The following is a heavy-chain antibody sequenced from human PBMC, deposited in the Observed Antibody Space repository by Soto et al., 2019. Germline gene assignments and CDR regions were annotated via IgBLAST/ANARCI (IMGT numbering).Heavy chain of an antibody. CDR1: GGSISTYH. D-gene: IGHD3-10*01. J-gene: IGHJ4*02. CDR3: ARDTYLYYGSGSYLYYFDY. CDR2: VYYTGST. Sequence: QVQLRESGPGLVKPSETLSLTCTVSGGSISTYHWSWVRQPPGKGLEWIGYVYYTGSTNYNPSLNIRVPISVDTSNIQISLKLTSVTAADTAVYYCARDTYLYYGSGSYLYYFDYWGQGTLVTVSS. V-gene: IGHV4-59*01.